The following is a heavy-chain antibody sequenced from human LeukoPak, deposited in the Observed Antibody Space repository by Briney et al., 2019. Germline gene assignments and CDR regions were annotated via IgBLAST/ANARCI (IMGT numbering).Heavy chain of an antibody. CDR2: INPNSGGT. Sequence: GASVKVSCKASGYTFTGYYMHWVRQAPGQGLEWMGRINPNSGGTNYAQKFQGRVTMTRDTSISTAYMELSRLRSDDTAVYYCARYYYDSSGYNFDYWGQGTLVTVYS. CDR3: ARYYYDSSGYNFDY. D-gene: IGHD3-22*01. V-gene: IGHV1-2*06. CDR1: GYTFTGYY. J-gene: IGHJ4*02.